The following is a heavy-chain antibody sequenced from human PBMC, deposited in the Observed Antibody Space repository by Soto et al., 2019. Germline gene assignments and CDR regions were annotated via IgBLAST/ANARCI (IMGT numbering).Heavy chain of an antibody. CDR2: ISSSSSTI. J-gene: IGHJ6*02. Sequence: GGSLRLSCAASGFTFSSYSMNWVRQAPGKGLEWVSYISSSSSTIYYADSVKGRFTISRDNAKNSLYLQMNSLRDEDTAVYYCASGLSLLEPYYDFWSGYFNHYYGMDVWGQGTTVTVSS. D-gene: IGHD3-3*01. V-gene: IGHV3-48*02. CDR1: GFTFSSYS. CDR3: ASGLSLLEPYYDFWSGYFNHYYGMDV.